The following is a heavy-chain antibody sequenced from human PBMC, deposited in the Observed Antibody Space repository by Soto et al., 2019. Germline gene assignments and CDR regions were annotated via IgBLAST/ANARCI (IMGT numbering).Heavy chain of an antibody. J-gene: IGHJ6*02. CDR3: AKESPTNYYYYYGMDV. CDR2: IWYDGSNK. CDR1: GFTFSSYG. Sequence: GGSLRVSCAAAGFTFSSYGMHWVRQAPGKGLEWVAVIWYDGSNKYYADSVKGRFTISRDNSKNTLYLQMNSLRAEDTAVYYCAKESPTNYYYYYGMDVWGQGTTVTVSS. V-gene: IGHV3-33*06.